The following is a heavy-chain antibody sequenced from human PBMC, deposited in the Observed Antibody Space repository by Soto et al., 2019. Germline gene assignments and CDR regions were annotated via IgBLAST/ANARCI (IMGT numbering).Heavy chain of an antibody. CDR3: ARDAVDIVATIDYYYYMVV. D-gene: IGHD5-12*01. CDR2: ISSNGGST. J-gene: IGHJ6*03. CDR1: GFTFSSYA. V-gene: IGHV3-64*01. Sequence: GGSLRLSCAASGFTFSSYAMHWVRQAPGKGLEYVSAISSNGGSTYYANSVKGRFTISRDNSKNTLYLQMGSLRAEDMAVYYCARDAVDIVATIDYYYYMVVWGKGTTVTVSS.